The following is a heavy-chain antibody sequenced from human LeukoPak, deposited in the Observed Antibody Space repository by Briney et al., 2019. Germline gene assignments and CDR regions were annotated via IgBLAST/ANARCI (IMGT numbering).Heavy chain of an antibody. CDR2: IYNSAST. J-gene: IGHJ3*02. CDR3: ARTNYDILTGSPNDGVDI. V-gene: IGHV4-59*01. D-gene: IGHD3-9*01. Sequence: SETLSLTCTVAAGSISSFYWSWIRQPPGKGLVGIGYIYNSASTNYNAPLKSRVTISVNTSKNQFSLKLSSMTAADTAVYYCARTNYDILTGSPNDGVDIWGQGTMVTVSS. CDR1: AGSISSFY.